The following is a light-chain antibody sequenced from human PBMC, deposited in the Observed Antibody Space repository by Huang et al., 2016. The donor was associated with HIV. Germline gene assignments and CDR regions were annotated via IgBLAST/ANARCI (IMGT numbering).Light chain of an antibody. CDR3: QQRSNWPST. V-gene: IGKV3-11*01. CDR1: QSVSSY. J-gene: IGKJ5*01. CDR2: DAS. Sequence: EIVLTQSPATLSLSPGERATLSRRANQSVSSYLAWYQQKPGQAPRLLIYDASNRATGIPARFSGSGSGTDFTLTISSLEPEDFAVYYCQQRSNWPSTFGQGTRLEIK.